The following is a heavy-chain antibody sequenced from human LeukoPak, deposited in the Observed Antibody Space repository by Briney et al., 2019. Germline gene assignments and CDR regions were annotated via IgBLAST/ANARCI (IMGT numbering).Heavy chain of an antibody. CDR2: INHSGST. V-gene: IGHV4-34*01. CDR3: ARVDYYDSSGYYYHDY. Sequence: GSLRLSCAASGFTFSSYAMGWVRQAPGKGLEWIGEINHSGSTNYNPSLKSRVTISVDTSKNQFSLKLSSVTAADTAVYYCARVDYYDSSGYYYHDYWGQGTLVTVSS. D-gene: IGHD3-22*01. J-gene: IGHJ4*02. CDR1: GFTFSSYA.